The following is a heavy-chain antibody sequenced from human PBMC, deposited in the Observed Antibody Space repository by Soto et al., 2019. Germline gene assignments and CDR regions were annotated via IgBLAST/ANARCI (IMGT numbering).Heavy chain of an antibody. V-gene: IGHV4-59*08. CDR1: SGPTSSHN. Sequence: QVQLQQSGPGLVKPSETLSLTCTVSSGPTSSHNWGWIRQPPGRGLEWIGYVYNTGGTSYNPTLRSRVPIPADTSTKNISLTLSSVTAADTAVYYCVRQGIGPLHGLVDVWGQGTTVSVSS. J-gene: IGHJ6*02. CDR3: VRQGIGPLHGLVDV. D-gene: IGHD3-10*01. CDR2: VYNTGGT.